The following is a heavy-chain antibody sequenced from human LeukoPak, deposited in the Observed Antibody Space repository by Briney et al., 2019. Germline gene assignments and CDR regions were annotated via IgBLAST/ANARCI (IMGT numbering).Heavy chain of an antibody. CDR2: SIPILGIA. J-gene: IGHJ4*02. CDR3: ASSMIFGVVITVYCDY. D-gene: IGHD3/OR15-3a*01. Sequence: ASVKVSCKASGGTFSSYAISWVRQAPGQGLEWMGRSIPILGIANYARKFQGRVTITADKSTSTAYMGLSSLRAEDAAVYYCASSMIFGVVITVYCDYWGQGTLVTVSS. V-gene: IGHV1-69*04. CDR1: GGTFSSYA.